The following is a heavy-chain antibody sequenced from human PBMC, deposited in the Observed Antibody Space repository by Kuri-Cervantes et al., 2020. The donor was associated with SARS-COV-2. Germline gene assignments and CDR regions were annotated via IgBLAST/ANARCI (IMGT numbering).Heavy chain of an antibody. D-gene: IGHD2-21*01. V-gene: IGHV1-69*10. CDR3: ARGLHQTYALFGMDV. CDR2: IIPILGIA. CDR1: GYTFTSYA. Sequence: SVKVSCKASGYTFTSYAMNWVRQAPGQGLEWMGGIIPILGIANYAQKFQGRVTITADKSTSTAYMELSSLRSEDTAVYYCARGLHQTYALFGMDVWGQGTTVTVSS. J-gene: IGHJ6*02.